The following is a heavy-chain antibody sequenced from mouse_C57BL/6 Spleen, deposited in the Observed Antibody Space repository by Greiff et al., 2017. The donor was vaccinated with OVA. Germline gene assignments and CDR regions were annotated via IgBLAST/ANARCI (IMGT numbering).Heavy chain of an antibody. V-gene: IGHV1-69*01. D-gene: IGHD4-1*01. CDR2: IYPSDSYT. Sequence: QVQLQQSGAELVMPGSSVKLSCKASGYTFTSYWMHWVKQRPGQGLEWIGEIYPSDSYTNYNQKFKGKATLTVDTSSSTAYMQLSSLTSEASAVYYCARGNWDRGYGDYWGQGTTLTVSS. J-gene: IGHJ2*01. CDR3: ARGNWDRGYGDY. CDR1: GYTFTSYW.